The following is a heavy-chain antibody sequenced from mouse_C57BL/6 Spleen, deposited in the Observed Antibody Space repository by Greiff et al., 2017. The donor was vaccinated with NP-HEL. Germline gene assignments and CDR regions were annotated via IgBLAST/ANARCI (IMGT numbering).Heavy chain of an antibody. CDR3: TTLYYGNYDYFDY. J-gene: IGHJ2*01. CDR1: GFNIKDYY. D-gene: IGHD2-1*01. CDR2: IDPEDGDT. V-gene: IGHV14-1*01. Sequence: VQLKQSGAELERPGASVKLSCTASGFNIKDYYMHWVKQRPEQGLEWIGRIDPEDGDTEYAPKFQGKATMTADTSSNTAYLQLSSLTSEDTAVYYCTTLYYGNYDYFDYWGQGTTLTVSS.